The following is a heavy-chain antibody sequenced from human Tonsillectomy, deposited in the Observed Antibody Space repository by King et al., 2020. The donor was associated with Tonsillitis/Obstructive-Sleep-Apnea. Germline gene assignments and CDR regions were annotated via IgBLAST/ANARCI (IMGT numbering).Heavy chain of an antibody. CDR3: ARDGGSRYYRYYYYYMDV. CDR1: GFTFNSYA. Sequence: VQLVESGGGLVQPGGSLRLSCAASGFTFNSYAMHWVRQAPGKGLEYVSPISSNGGSTYYANSVKGRFTISRDNSKNTLYLQMGSLRAEDMAVYYCARDGGSRYYRYYYYYMDVWGKGTTVTVSS. J-gene: IGHJ6*03. D-gene: IGHD3-3*01. CDR2: ISSNGGST. V-gene: IGHV3-64*01.